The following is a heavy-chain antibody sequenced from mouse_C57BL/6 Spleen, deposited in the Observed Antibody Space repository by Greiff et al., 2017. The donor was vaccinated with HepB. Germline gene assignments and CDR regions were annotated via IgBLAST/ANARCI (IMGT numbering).Heavy chain of an antibody. D-gene: IGHD2-3*01. Sequence: VQLQQSGPELVKPGASVKLSCKASGYTFTSYDINWVKQRPGQGLEWIGWIYPRDGSTKYNGKFKGKATLTVDTSSSTAYMEIHSLTSEDSAVYFCARRNSDGSFAYWGQGTLVTVSA. CDR1: GYTFTSYD. V-gene: IGHV1-85*01. CDR3: ARRNSDGSFAY. CDR2: IYPRDGST. J-gene: IGHJ3*01.